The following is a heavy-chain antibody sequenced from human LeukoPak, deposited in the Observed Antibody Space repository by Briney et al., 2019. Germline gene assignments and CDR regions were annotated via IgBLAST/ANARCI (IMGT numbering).Heavy chain of an antibody. V-gene: IGHV4-59*01. J-gene: IGHJ4*02. CDR3: AGGTYYYFDY. CDR2: VYYSGSA. CDR1: GGSISSYY. D-gene: IGHD1-26*01. Sequence: SETLSLTCTVSGGSISSYYWSWIRQPPGKGVEWIGYVYYSGSAHYNPSLKSRVTISVDTSKNQFSLKVSSVTAADTAIYYCAGGTYYYFDYWGQGTLVTVSS.